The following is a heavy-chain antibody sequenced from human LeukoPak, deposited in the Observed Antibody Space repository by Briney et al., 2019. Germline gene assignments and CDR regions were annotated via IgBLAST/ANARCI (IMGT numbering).Heavy chain of an antibody. CDR2: IYSGGGT. CDR1: GFTVGSNY. Sequence: PGGSLRLSCAASGFTVGSNYMNWVRQAPGKGLEWVSVIYSGGGTYYADSVKGRFTISRDNSKNTLYLQMNSLRAEDTSVYYCARGIQPPKYYGSGSDTFDIWGQGTMVTVSS. V-gene: IGHV3-53*05. D-gene: IGHD3-10*01. J-gene: IGHJ3*02. CDR3: ARGIQPPKYYGSGSDTFDI.